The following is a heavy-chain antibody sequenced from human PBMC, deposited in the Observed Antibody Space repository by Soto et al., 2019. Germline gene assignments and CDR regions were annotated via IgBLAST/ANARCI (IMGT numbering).Heavy chain of an antibody. CDR1: GGPISSGDYY. V-gene: IGHV4-31*03. D-gene: IGHD3-22*01. CDR2: IYYSGST. CDR3: ARAHYYYVSSGDFHY. Sequence: QVQLQESGPGLVKPSQTLSLTCTVSGGPISSGDYYWRWLRQHPGKGLEWIGYIYYSGSTYYTPSLKCRVTISVDTSKNQFSLKLSSVTAAGTAVYYWARAHYYYVSSGDFHYWGQGSLVTVSS. J-gene: IGHJ4*02.